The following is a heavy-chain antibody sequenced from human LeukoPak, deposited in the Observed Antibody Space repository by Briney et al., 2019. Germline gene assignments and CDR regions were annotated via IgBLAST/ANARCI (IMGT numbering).Heavy chain of an antibody. V-gene: IGHV4-4*07. J-gene: IGHJ6*03. Sequence: PSETLSLTCSVSSGSISSFYWTWGRQSAWKGLEWIGRVDTSGSTHYNPSLKGRATMSLDTSKYQFSLRLTSVTVADTAVYYCARGLGGASYYMDVWGKGTTVTVSS. CDR3: ARGLGGASYYMDV. D-gene: IGHD3-16*01. CDR1: SGSISSFY. CDR2: VDTSGST.